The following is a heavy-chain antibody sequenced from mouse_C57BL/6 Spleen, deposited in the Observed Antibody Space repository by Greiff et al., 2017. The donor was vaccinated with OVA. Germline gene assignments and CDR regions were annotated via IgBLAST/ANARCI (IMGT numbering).Heavy chain of an antibody. CDR1: GYSITSGYY. CDR3: ARDGYSNHYFDD. V-gene: IGHV3-6*01. CDR2: ISYDGSN. D-gene: IGHD2-5*01. J-gene: IGHJ2*01. Sequence: EVKLVESGPGLVKPSQSLSLTCSVTGYSITSGYYWNWIRQFPGNKLEWMGYISYDGSNNYNPSLKNRISITRDTSKNQFFLKLNSVTTEDTATYYCARDGYSNHYFDDWGQGTTLTVSS.